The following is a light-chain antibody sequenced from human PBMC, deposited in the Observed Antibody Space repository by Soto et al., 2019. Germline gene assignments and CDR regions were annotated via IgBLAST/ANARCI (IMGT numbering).Light chain of an antibody. J-gene: IGKJ4*01. CDR1: QSVSSK. CDR3: HQYNNWPRAT. Sequence: EIGLTQSPATLSLSPGKRATLSCRASQSVSSKLAWYQQRPGQAPRLLIYSASTRATGIPARFSASGSGTDFNLTISSLQSEDFAVYYCHQYNNWPRATFGGGTKVDIK. V-gene: IGKV3-15*01. CDR2: SAS.